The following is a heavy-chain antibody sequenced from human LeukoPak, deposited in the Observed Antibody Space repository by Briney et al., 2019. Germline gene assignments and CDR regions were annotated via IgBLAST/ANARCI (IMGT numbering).Heavy chain of an antibody. CDR2: MNPNSGNT. D-gene: IGHD6-19*01. V-gene: IGHV1-8*01. CDR1: GYTFTSYD. CDR3: ARGLSSGWYRVFGD. Sequence: ASMKVSCKASGYTFTSYDINWARQATGQGLEWMGWMNPNSGNTGYAQKFQGRVTMTRNTSISTAYMELSSLRSEDTAVYYCARGLSSGWYRVFGDWGQGTLVTVSS. J-gene: IGHJ4*02.